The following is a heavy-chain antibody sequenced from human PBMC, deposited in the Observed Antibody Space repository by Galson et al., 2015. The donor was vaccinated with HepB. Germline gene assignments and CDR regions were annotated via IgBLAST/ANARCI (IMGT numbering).Heavy chain of an antibody. CDR2: IIPIIGTE. V-gene: IGHV1-69*13. Sequence: SVKVSCKASGGTFSSHAISWVRQAPRQGLEWMGGIIPIIGTEHYAQKFQGRVTITADESTSTTYMELSSLRSEDTAVYYCARDFGGWTVGTTYYYYYYHMDVWGKGTTVTVSS. CDR3: ARDFGGWTVGTTYYYYYYHMDV. J-gene: IGHJ6*03. D-gene: IGHD1-26*01. CDR1: GGTFSSHA.